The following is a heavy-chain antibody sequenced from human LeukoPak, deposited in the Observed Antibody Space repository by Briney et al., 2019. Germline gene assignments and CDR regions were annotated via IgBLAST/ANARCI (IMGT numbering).Heavy chain of an antibody. D-gene: IGHD3-10*01. CDR2: IRSKAYGGTT. V-gene: IGHV3-15*01. Sequence: PGGSLRLSCAASGLTFSSAWMTWVRLAPGRGLEWVGRIRSKAYGGTTDYAEPVKGRFFISRDDTENTVYLQINSLKTEDTGDYYCTTVGVYYYDHWGQGTRVTVSS. CDR3: TTVGVYYYDH. J-gene: IGHJ5*02. CDR1: GLTFSSAW.